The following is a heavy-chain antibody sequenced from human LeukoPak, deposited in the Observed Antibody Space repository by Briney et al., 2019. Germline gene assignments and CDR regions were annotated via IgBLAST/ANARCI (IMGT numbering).Heavy chain of an antibody. CDR1: GGTFSSYA. CDR2: IIPIFGIA. V-gene: IGHV1-69*04. J-gene: IGHJ4*02. Sequence: PSASVKVSCKASGGTFSSYAISRVRQAPRQGLEWMGRIIPIFGIANYAQKFQGRVTITADKSTSTAYMELSSLRSEDTAVYYCAREDSYGYESIIWGQGTLVTVSS. D-gene: IGHD5-18*01. CDR3: AREDSYGYESII.